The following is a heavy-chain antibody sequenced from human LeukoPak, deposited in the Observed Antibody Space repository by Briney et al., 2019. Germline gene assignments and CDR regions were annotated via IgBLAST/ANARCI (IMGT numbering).Heavy chain of an antibody. Sequence: GGSLRLSCAASGFTFSSYAMSWVRQAPGKGLEWVSAISGRGGSTYYADSVKGRFTISRDNSKNTVSLQMTSLRAEDTAVYYRAKVEMATITGFDYWGQGTLVTVSS. CDR2: ISGRGGST. CDR3: AKVEMATITGFDY. D-gene: IGHD5-12*01. V-gene: IGHV3-23*01. J-gene: IGHJ4*02. CDR1: GFTFSSYA.